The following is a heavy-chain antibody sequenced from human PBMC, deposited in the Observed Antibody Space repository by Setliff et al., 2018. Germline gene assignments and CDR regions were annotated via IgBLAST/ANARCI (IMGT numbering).Heavy chain of an antibody. CDR1: GDSISSRRNY. J-gene: IGHJ5*02. Sequence: SETLSLTCTVSGDSISSRRNYWGWFRQPAGKELEWIGQIYTSWSTNYNPSLKSRVTISLDTSKNQFSLSLTSVTAEDTAVYYCARAPWGDDYDSLYTWFDPWGQGSLVTVSS. CDR3: ARAPWGDDYDSLYTWFDP. V-gene: IGHV4-61*09. CDR2: IYTSWST. D-gene: IGHD3-22*01.